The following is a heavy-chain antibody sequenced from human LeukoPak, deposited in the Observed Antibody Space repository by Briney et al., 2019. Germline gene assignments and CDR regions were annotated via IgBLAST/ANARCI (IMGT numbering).Heavy chain of an antibody. J-gene: IGHJ2*01. V-gene: IGHV3-30-3*01. CDR3: VRGEYYYDSSGRGFDL. Sequence: GGSLRLSCAASEFTFSSYAMHWVRQAPGKGLEWVALISYDGSNKYYADSVKGRFTISRDNSKNTLYLQMNSPRGEDTAVYYCVRGEYYYDSSGRGFDLWGRGTLVTVSS. CDR2: ISYDGSNK. CDR1: EFTFSSYA. D-gene: IGHD3-22*01.